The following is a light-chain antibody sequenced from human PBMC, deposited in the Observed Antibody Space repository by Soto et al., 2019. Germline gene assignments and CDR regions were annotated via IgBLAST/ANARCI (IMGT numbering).Light chain of an antibody. J-gene: IGLJ1*01. CDR2: DDN. Sequence: QSALTQPPSVSAAPGQKVTISCSGSSSNIGGNSVSWYQQLPGTAPKLLIYDDNKRPSGIPDRFSGSKSGTSATLGITGFQTGEEADYYCGSWDSSMSAYVFGDGIKVIV. CDR1: SSNIGGNS. V-gene: IGLV1-51*01. CDR3: GSWDSSMSAYV.